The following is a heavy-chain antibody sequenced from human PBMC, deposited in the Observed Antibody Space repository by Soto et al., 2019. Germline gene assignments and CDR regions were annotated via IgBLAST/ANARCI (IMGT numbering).Heavy chain of an antibody. D-gene: IGHD3-9*01. CDR1: GFTLRSYG. CDR3: EKEFCDTDTCLPSDS. V-gene: IGHV3-23*01. Sequence: PGGSLRLSCAASGFTLRSYGMHWVRQAPGKGLEWVASISETGDSKKYADSVKGRFTISRDNSKKKLYLQMKSLRAEDTAVYFCEKEFCDTDTCLPSDSWGQAILVTVS. J-gene: IGHJ4*02. CDR2: ISETGDSK.